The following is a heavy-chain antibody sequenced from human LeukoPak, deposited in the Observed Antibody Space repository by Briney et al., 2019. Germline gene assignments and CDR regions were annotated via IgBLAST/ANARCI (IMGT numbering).Heavy chain of an antibody. J-gene: IGHJ4*02. CDR1: GFTFSTYG. CDR3: ANEMVTHYSDY. V-gene: IGHV3-33*06. D-gene: IGHD2-8*01. Sequence: PGRSLRLSCAASGFTFSTYGMHWVRQAPGKGLEWVAVIWYDGSNKYYADSVKGRLTISRDNSKNTLYLQMNSLRVEDTAVYYCANEMVTHYSDYWGQGTLVTVSS. CDR2: IWYDGSNK.